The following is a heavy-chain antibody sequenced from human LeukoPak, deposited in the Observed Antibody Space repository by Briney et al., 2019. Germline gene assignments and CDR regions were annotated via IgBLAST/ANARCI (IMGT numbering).Heavy chain of an antibody. CDR3: ARESRASLWYFDL. Sequence: SQTLSLTCTVSGGSISSGGYYWSWIRQPPGKGLEWIGYIYHSGSTYYNPSLKSRVTISVDRSKNQFSLKLSSVTAADTAVYYCARESRASLWYFDLWGRGTLSLSPQ. D-gene: IGHD2-2*01. CDR2: IYHSGST. CDR1: GGSISSGGYY. V-gene: IGHV4-30-2*01. J-gene: IGHJ2*01.